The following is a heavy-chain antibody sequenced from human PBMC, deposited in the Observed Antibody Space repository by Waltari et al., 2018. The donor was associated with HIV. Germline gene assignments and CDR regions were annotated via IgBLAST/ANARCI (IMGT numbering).Heavy chain of an antibody. J-gene: IGHJ3*01. D-gene: IGHD3-10*01. V-gene: IGHV3-21*01. Sequence: EARLTESGAGFVEPGGSLPPSRVAADFASNYLGHRCVRLSPRRGLEWVASISGGGSVIHFADDVKGRFTIDRDNVKMSVSLHMSRLGVGDTGLYFCVRDRGFGDNDYLDAFDVWGHGT. CDR2: ISGGGSVI. CDR3: VRDRGFGDNDYLDAFDV. CDR1: DFASNYLG.